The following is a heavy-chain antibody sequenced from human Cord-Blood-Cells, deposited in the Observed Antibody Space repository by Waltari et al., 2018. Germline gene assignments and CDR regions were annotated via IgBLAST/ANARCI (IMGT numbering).Heavy chain of an antibody. Sequence: QVQLVGSGGGVVQPGRSLRLSCAASGFTFSIYAMHWVRQAPGKGVRGVAVISYDGSYKYYAHAVKGRFTIARDNSKHTLDLQMNSLRAEDTAVYYCAREEAAMDYWGQGTLVTVSS. J-gene: IGHJ4*02. V-gene: IGHV3-30-3*01. CDR1: GFTFSIYA. CDR2: ISYDGSYK. D-gene: IGHD5-18*01. CDR3: AREEAAMDY.